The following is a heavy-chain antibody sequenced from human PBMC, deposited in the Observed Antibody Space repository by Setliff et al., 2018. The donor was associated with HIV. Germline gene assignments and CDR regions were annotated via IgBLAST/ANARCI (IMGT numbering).Heavy chain of an antibody. CDR3: ARGRRVSSNYYYYYYMDV. CDR2: IKQDGSEK. CDR1: GFTFSDYW. D-gene: IGHD2-2*01. J-gene: IGHJ6*03. V-gene: IGHV3-7*03. Sequence: GGSLRLSCAASGFTFSDYWMTWVRQDPGKGLEWGDNIKQDGSEKYCVDSVKGRFTISRYNAKNSLYLQMNSLGAEDTAVYYCARGRRVSSNYYYYYYMDVWGKGTTVTVSS.